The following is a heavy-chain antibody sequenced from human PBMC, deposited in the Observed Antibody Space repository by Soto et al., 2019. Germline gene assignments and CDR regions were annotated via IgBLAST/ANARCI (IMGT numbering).Heavy chain of an antibody. CDR2: ISYHGSDK. V-gene: IGHV3-30*18. D-gene: IGHD4-17*01. CDR3: AKDHLTTTVATVGY. CDR1: GFTFSNYG. Sequence: QVQLVESGGGVVQPGRSLRLSCAASGFTFSNYGMHWVRQAPGKGQEWVAVISYHGSDKYYADTVKRRFTISGDNSKNTLYLQMDSLRAEDTAVYCCAKDHLTTTVATVGYWGQGTLVTVSS. J-gene: IGHJ4*02.